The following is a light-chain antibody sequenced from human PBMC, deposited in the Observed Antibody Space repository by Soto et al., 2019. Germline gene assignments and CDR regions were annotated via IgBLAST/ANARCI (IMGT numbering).Light chain of an antibody. Sequence: DIQMTQSPSSLSASVGDIVSITCRASQSISSYLNGYQQKPGKAPKLLIYAASSLQSGVPSRFSGSGSGTDFTLTISSLQPEDVATYYCQQSYSTPMYTFGQGTKLEIK. CDR1: QSISSY. V-gene: IGKV1-39*01. J-gene: IGKJ2*01. CDR3: QQSYSTPMYT. CDR2: AAS.